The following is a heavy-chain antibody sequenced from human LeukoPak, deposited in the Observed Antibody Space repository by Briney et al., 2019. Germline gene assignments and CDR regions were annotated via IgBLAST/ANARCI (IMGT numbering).Heavy chain of an antibody. CDR2: ISGSGGST. CDR1: GFTFSSYG. D-gene: IGHD3-10*01. V-gene: IGHV3-23*01. J-gene: IGHJ4*02. Sequence: GGSLRLSCGASGFTFSSYGMSWVRQAPGKGLEWVSAISGSGGSTYYADSVKGRFTISRDNSKNTLYLQMNSLRAEDTAVYYCAKGRRAGSYDYWGQGTLVTVSS. CDR3: AKGRRAGSYDY.